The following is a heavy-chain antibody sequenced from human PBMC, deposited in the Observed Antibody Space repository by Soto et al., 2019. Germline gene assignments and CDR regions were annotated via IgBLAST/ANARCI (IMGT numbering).Heavy chain of an antibody. CDR3: ARALLRYFDWFQDAFDI. J-gene: IGHJ3*02. V-gene: IGHV3-9*01. CDR2: ISWNSGSI. CDR1: GFTFDDYA. Sequence: EVQLVESGGGLVQPGRSLRLSCAASGFTFDDYAMHWVRQAPGKGLEWVSGISWNSGSIGYADSVKGRFTISRDNAKNSLYLQMNSLRAEDTALYYCARALLRYFDWFQDAFDIWGQGTMVTVSS. D-gene: IGHD3-9*01.